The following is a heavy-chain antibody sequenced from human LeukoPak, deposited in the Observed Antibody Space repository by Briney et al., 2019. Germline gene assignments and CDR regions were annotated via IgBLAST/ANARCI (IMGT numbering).Heavy chain of an antibody. Sequence: ASVKVSCKASGYTFTSYDINWVRQATGQGLEWMGWMNPNSGNTGYAQKFQGRVTMTRNTSISTAYMELSSLRSEDTAVYYCARGISSGWDRYYYMDAWGKGTTVTISS. CDR3: ARGISSGWDRYYYMDA. V-gene: IGHV1-8*01. D-gene: IGHD6-19*01. CDR2: MNPNSGNT. CDR1: GYTFTSYD. J-gene: IGHJ6*03.